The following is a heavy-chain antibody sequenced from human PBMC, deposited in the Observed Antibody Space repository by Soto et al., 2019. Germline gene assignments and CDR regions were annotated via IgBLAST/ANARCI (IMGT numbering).Heavy chain of an antibody. V-gene: IGHV4-30-2*01. CDR2: IYPSGAA. Sequence: QLQLQESGSGLVKPLQTLSLTCGISGDSISSRGYTWIWIRKPPGKGLEWIGYIYPSGAAYYNPSLKSRVTISLETSKNRFSLNVKSETAAETAVYYCARAVFSSILYIDFWGQGTTVTVSS. J-gene: IGHJ6*03. CDR1: GDSISSRGYT. D-gene: IGHD3-10*01. CDR3: ARAVFSSILYIDF.